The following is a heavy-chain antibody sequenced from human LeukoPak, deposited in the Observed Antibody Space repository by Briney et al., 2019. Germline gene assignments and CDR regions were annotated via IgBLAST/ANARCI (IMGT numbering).Heavy chain of an antibody. D-gene: IGHD1-7*01. Sequence: SETLSLTCAVYGGSFSNDYWSWIRQPPGKGLEWIGEINDSGTINYNPSLMSRVTISVDKSKNQFSLKLSPVTAADTAVYYCARRWNYGRNYYIDVWGKGATVSVSS. V-gene: IGHV4-34*01. CDR2: INDSGTI. CDR3: ARRWNYGRNYYIDV. J-gene: IGHJ6*03. CDR1: GGSFSNDY.